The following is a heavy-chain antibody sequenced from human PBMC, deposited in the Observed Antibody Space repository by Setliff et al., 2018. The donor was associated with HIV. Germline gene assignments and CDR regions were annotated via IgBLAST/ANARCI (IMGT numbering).Heavy chain of an antibody. J-gene: IGHJ4*02. D-gene: IGHD2-15*01. V-gene: IGHV4-34*01. CDR3: ARAKGGPPEN. Sequence: ASETLSLTCAVYGGSFSGYYCWSWIRQSPGERLEWIGDITHSGSAEYSPSFRSRVTISVDTSKRQFSLKMSSVSAADTAVYYCARAKGGPPENWGQGTLVTVSS. CDR1: GGSFSGYY. CDR2: ITHSGSA.